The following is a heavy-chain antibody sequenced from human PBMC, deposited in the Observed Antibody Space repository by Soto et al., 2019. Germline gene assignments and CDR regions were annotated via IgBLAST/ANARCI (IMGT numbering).Heavy chain of an antibody. CDR1: GYTFTNFG. J-gene: IGHJ4*02. Sequence: QVQLVQSGAEVKKPGASVKVSCKTSGYTFTNFGISWVRQAPGQGLEWMGWINTYNGNTHYAQKFQGSVTMTTDTTTSTAHMELRSLRSDDTAVYYCARGGTPIAYWGQGTLVTVSS. V-gene: IGHV1-18*01. D-gene: IGHD3-16*01. CDR3: ARGGTPIAY. CDR2: INTYNGNT.